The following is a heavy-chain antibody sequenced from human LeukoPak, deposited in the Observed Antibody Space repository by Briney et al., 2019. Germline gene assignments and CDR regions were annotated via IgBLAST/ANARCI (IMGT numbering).Heavy chain of an antibody. CDR1: GGSISSSSFH. CDR2: IYYTEST. Sequence: SEALSLTCSVSGGSISSSSFHGGWIRQPPGKGLEWIGGIYYTESTYYHPSLKSRVTVSVDTSKNQFSLRLSSVTAADTAVYYCARGYYDSSGYYYLFYYYYMDVWGKGTTVTVSS. V-gene: IGHV4-39*07. D-gene: IGHD3-22*01. CDR3: ARGYYDSSGYYYLFYYYYMDV. J-gene: IGHJ6*03.